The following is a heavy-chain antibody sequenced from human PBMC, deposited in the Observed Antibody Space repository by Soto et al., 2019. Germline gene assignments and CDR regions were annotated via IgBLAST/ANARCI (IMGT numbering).Heavy chain of an antibody. J-gene: IGHJ4*02. CDR3: VGGQYYFDY. V-gene: IGHV3-30*03. CDR2: ISYDGSNK. D-gene: IGHD3-10*01. Sequence: QVQLVESGGGVVQPGRSLRLSCAASGFPFTTYGMHWVREGPGKGLEWVAVISYDGSNKYYADSVKGRFTISRDNSKNTRYLQMNSLRPEDTALYYCVGGQYYFDYRGQGTLGTVSS. CDR1: GFPFTTYG.